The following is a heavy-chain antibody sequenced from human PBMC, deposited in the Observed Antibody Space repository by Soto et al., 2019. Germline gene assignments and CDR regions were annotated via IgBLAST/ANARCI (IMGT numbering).Heavy chain of an antibody. D-gene: IGHD3-22*01. V-gene: IGHV4-61*01. J-gene: IGHJ3*02. CDR3: ARKIEYDYDSSGYYYAFDI. Sequence: SETLSLTCTVSGGSVSSGSYYWTWIRQPPGKGLEWLGYIYYSGTTNYNPPLKSRITISVDTSRNQFSLKLSSVTAADTGVYYCARKIEYDYDSSGYYYAFDIWGQGTRVTV. CDR1: GGSVSSGSYY. CDR2: IYYSGTT.